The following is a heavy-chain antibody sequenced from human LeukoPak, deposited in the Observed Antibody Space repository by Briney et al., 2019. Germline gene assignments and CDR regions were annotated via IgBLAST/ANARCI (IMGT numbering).Heavy chain of an antibody. Sequence: GGSLRLSCAASGFTFSSYWMHWVRQVPGKGLVWVSRINSDGNSTTYADSVKGRFTISRDNAKNTLYLQMNSLRAEDTAVYYCVRAAAIAVAGTSLLRYWGQGTLVTVSS. CDR1: GFTFSSYW. V-gene: IGHV3-74*01. D-gene: IGHD6-19*01. J-gene: IGHJ4*02. CDR3: VRAAAIAVAGTSLLRY. CDR2: INSDGNST.